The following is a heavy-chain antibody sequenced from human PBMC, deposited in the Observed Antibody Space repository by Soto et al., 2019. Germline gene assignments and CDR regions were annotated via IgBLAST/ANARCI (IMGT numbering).Heavy chain of an antibody. V-gene: IGHV4-34*01. CDR2: IYHSGST. D-gene: IGHD1-26*01. CDR1: GGSFSDYS. CDR3: ARSNSGNYYEVFDY. Sequence: PSETLSLTCAVYGGSFSDYSWTWIRQPPGKGLEWIGEIYHSGSTNYNPSLKSRVTISVDKSKNQFSLKLSSVTAADTALYYCARSNSGNYYEVFDYWGQGTLVTVSS. J-gene: IGHJ4*02.